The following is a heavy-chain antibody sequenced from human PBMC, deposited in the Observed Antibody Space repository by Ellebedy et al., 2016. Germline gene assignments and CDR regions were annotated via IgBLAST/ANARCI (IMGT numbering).Heavy chain of an antibody. Sequence: ASVKVSCXASGGTFSSYAISWVRQAPGQGLEWMGWINPNSGGTNYAQKFQGRVTMTRDTSISTAYMELSRLRSDDTAVYYCARDQSVTYTYYDFWSGSGVDYWGQGTLVTVSS. V-gene: IGHV1-2*02. J-gene: IGHJ4*02. CDR1: GGTFSSYA. CDR3: ARDQSVTYTYYDFWSGSGVDY. CDR2: INPNSGGT. D-gene: IGHD3-3*01.